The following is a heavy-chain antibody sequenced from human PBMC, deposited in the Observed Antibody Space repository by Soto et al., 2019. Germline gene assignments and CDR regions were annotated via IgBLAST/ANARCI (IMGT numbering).Heavy chain of an antibody. J-gene: IGHJ4*02. CDR1: GGSISSSSYY. Sequence: PSETLSLTCTVSGGSISSSSYYWGWIRQPPGKGLEWIGSIYYSGSTYYNPSLKSRVTISVDTSKNQFSLKLSSVTAADTAVYYCARGERPYYYGSGSPLGPFDYWGQGTLVTVSS. D-gene: IGHD3-10*01. V-gene: IGHV4-39*01. CDR2: IYYSGST. CDR3: ARGERPYYYGSGSPLGPFDY.